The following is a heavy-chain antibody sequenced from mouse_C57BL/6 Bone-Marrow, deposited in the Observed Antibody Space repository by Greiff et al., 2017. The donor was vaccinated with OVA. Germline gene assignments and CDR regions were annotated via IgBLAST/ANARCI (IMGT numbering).Heavy chain of an antibody. CDR2: ISDGGSYT. D-gene: IGHD3-3*01. CDR1: GFTFSSYA. CDR3: AREGDRAY. J-gene: IGHJ3*01. V-gene: IGHV5-4*01. Sequence: DVKLVESGGGLVKPGGSLKLSCAASGFTFSSYAMSWVRQTPEKRLEWVATISDGGSYTYYPDNVKGRFTISRDNAKNNLYLQMSHLKSEDTAMYYCAREGDRAYWGQGTLVTVSA.